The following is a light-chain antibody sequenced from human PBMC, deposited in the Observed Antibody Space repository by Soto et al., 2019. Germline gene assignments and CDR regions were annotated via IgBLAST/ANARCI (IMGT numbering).Light chain of an antibody. CDR1: LGTSKY. CDR3: KQSFSSPWT. Sequence: DIHLTQYPSSLSASVADTVNITCPGSLGTSKYLNWYQQKPGKAPILLIYATSNLQRGVPSRFSGNVSGTDFTLTIDSLQPDDVATYSCKQSFSSPWTFGKGTKVDIK. V-gene: IGKV1-39*01. J-gene: IGKJ1*01. CDR2: ATS.